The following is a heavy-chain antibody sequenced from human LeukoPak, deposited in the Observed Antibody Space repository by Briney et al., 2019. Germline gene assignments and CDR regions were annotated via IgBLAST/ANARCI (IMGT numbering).Heavy chain of an antibody. V-gene: IGHV4-59*08. CDR3: ARLTKQQLTNWFDP. J-gene: IGHJ5*02. CDR1: GGSISSYY. D-gene: IGHD6-13*01. CDR2: IYYSGST. Sequence: KASETLSLTCTVSGGSISSYYWSWIRQPPGKGLEWIGYIYYSGSTNYNPSLKSRVTISVDTSKNQFSLKLSSVTAADTAVYYCARLTKQQLTNWFDPWGQGTLVTVSS.